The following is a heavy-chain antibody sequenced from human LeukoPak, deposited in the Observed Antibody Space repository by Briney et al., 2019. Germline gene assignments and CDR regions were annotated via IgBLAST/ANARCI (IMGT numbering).Heavy chain of an antibody. J-gene: IGHJ4*02. Sequence: SETLSLTCSVSGGSINSDYWNWIRQHPGKGLEWIGYIYYSGSTYYNPSLKSRVTISVDTSKNQFSLKLSSVTAADTAVYYCARGNPWGLGYWGQGTLVTVSS. CDR2: IYYSGST. CDR1: GGSINSDY. V-gene: IGHV4-31*03. CDR3: ARGNPWGLGY. D-gene: IGHD1-14*01.